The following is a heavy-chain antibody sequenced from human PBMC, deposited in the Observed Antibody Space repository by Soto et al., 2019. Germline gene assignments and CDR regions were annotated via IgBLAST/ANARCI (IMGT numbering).Heavy chain of an antibody. CDR1: GGTFSSYA. CDR2: IIPIFVTA. V-gene: IGHV1-69*01. CDR3: ASNIVVVPAAPYGMDV. Sequence: QVQLVQSGAEVKKPGSSVKVSCKASGGTFSSYAISLVLQAPGQGLEWMGGIIPIFVTANYSQKFQGRVTITADESTSTAYMELSSLRSEDTAVYYCASNIVVVPAAPYGMDVWGQGTTVTVSS. D-gene: IGHD2-2*01. J-gene: IGHJ6*02.